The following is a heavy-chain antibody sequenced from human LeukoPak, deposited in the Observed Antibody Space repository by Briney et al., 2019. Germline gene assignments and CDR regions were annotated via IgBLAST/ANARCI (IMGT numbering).Heavy chain of an antibody. D-gene: IGHD6-19*01. Sequence: GGSLRLSCAASGFIFSDYHMSWIREASGEGLECGAYISPGGDAVYCADSGRGRLTISRDNAKNSLFLQISSLTAEDTAVYYCSGGRDITVAGPGGYFDYWGQGSLVTVSS. V-gene: IGHV3-11*01. CDR1: GFIFSDYH. CDR2: ISPGGDAV. CDR3: SGGRDITVAGPGGYFDY. J-gene: IGHJ4*02.